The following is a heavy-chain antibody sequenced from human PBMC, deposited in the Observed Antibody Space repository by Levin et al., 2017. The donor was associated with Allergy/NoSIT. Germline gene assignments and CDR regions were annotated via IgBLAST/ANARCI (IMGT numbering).Heavy chain of an antibody. V-gene: IGHV3-21*01. CDR3: TRDSDPDAFDI. J-gene: IGHJ3*02. CDR1: GFALSSYI. CDR2: ITTSNTYI. Sequence: LSLTCAASGFALSSYIMNWVRQAPGKGLEWISSITTSNTYIKYVDSVKGRFTISRDNAENSLFLQMSGLRADDTAVYYCTRDSDPDAFDIWGQGTMVFVSS.